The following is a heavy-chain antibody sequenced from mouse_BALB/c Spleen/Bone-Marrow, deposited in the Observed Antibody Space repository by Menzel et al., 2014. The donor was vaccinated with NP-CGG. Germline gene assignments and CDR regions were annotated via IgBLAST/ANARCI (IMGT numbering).Heavy chain of an antibody. CDR3: AIMITDWYFDV. J-gene: IGHJ1*01. CDR1: GFNIKDTY. V-gene: IGHV14-3*02. Sequence: VQLQQPGAELVKPGASVKLSCTASGFNIKDTYMHWVKQRPEQGLEWIGRIDPANGNTKYDPKFQGKATITADTSSNTAYLQLSSLTSEDTAVYYCAIMITDWYFDVWGAGTTVTVSS. D-gene: IGHD2-4*01. CDR2: IDPANGNT.